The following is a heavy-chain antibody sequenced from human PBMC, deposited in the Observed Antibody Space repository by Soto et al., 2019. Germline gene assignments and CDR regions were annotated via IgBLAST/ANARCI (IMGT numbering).Heavy chain of an antibody. V-gene: IGHV4-31*03. CDR3: ARADDFWSGYYLAY. J-gene: IGHJ4*02. CDR1: SGPINNGAYY. D-gene: IGHD3-3*01. CDR2: ISHSGST. Sequence: PSETLSLTCTVSSGPINNGAYYWSWIRQHPGKGLEWVGHISHSGSTSYNPSLKSRVTISVDTSKNQFSLNLSSVTAADTAVYYCARADDFWSGYYLAYWGQGTLVTSPQ.